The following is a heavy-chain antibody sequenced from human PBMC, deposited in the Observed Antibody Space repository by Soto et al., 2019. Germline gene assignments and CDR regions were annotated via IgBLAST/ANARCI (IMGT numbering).Heavy chain of an antibody. CDR2: IIPIFGTA. V-gene: IGHV1-69*13. J-gene: IGHJ6*02. CDR1: GGTFSSYA. Sequence: RASVKVSCKASGGTFSSYAISWVRQAPGQGLEWMGGIIPIFGTANYAQKFQGRVTITADESTSTAYMELSSLRSEDTAVYYCARDRITIFGVVITQYYYYGMDVWGQGTTVTVSS. CDR3: ARDRITIFGVVITQYYYYGMDV. D-gene: IGHD3-3*01.